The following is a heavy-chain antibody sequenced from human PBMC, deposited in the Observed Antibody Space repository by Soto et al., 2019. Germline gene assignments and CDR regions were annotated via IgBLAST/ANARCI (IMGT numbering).Heavy chain of an antibody. D-gene: IGHD3-10*01. J-gene: IGHJ6*02. CDR3: ARSRITMVRGVIYGMDV. CDR2: INPSGGST. Sequence: ASVKVSCKASGYTFTSYYMHWVRQAPGQGLEWMGIINPSGGSTSYAQKFQGRVTMTRDTSTSTVYMELSSLRSEDTAVYYCARSRITMVRGVIYGMDVWGQGTTVTVSS. CDR1: GYTFTSYY. V-gene: IGHV1-46*01.